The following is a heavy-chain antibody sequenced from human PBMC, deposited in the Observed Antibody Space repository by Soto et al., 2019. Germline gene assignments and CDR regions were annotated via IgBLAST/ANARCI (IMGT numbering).Heavy chain of an antibody. CDR2: IIPIFGTA. V-gene: IGHV1-69*13. CDR1: GYTFVSYS. CDR3: ARESGKYYYDSSGSVDY. Sequence: GASVTVSCKASGYTFVSYSSHWVRQAPGQRLEWMGWIIPIFGTANYAQKFQRRVTITADESTSTAYMELSSLRSEDRAVYYCARESGKYYYDSSGSVDYWGQGTLVTVSS. D-gene: IGHD3-22*01. J-gene: IGHJ4*02.